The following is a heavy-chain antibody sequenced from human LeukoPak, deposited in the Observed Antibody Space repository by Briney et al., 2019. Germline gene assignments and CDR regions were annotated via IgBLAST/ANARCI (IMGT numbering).Heavy chain of an antibody. CDR3: ARDRITIFGVVTQYFDY. Sequence: ASVKVSCKASGYTFTSSGISWVRQAPGQGLEWMGWISAYNGNTNYAQKLQGRVTMTTDTSTSTAYMELRSLRSDDTAVYHCARDRITIFGVVTQYFDYWGQGTLVTVSS. J-gene: IGHJ4*02. CDR2: ISAYNGNT. CDR1: GYTFTSSG. D-gene: IGHD3-3*01. V-gene: IGHV1-18*01.